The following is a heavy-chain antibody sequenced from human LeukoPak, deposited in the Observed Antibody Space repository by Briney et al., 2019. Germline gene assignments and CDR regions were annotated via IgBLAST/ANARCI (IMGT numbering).Heavy chain of an antibody. CDR3: ARDRLWFGSRDAFDI. V-gene: IGHV1-2*02. D-gene: IGHD3-10*01. J-gene: IGHJ3*02. CDR1: GYAFTGDY. CDR2: INPNSGGT. Sequence: PSVKVSCKASGYAFTGDYMPWVRQAPEQGLEWMGWINPNSGGTNYAQKFQGRVTMTRDTSISTAYMELSRLRSDDTAVYYCARDRLWFGSRDAFDIWGQGTMVTVSS.